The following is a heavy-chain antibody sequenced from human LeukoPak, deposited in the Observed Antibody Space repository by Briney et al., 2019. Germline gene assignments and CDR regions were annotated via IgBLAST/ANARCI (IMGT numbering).Heavy chain of an antibody. V-gene: IGHV4-39*01. CDR2: IYYSGTT. J-gene: IGHJ4*02. CDR1: GGSISTSGYY. D-gene: IGHD2-8*02. CDR3: ARSLGYCTGATCYSFDS. Sequence: SETLSLTCTVSGGSISTSGYYWGWIRQPPGKGLEWIGIIYYSGTTYYNQSLKSRVTISVDTSKNQFSLTVNSVTAADTAVYYCARSLGYCTGATCYSFDSWGQGTLVTVSS.